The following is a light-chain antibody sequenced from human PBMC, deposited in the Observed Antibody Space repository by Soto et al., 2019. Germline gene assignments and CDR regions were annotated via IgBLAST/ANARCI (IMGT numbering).Light chain of an antibody. CDR2: GAS. CDR3: QQYGSSLLT. J-gene: IGKJ4*01. V-gene: IGKV3-20*01. Sequence: EIVLTQSPGTLSLSPGERATLSCRASQSVTSTYLAWYQQKAGQAPRLLIYGASSRATGVPDRFSGNGSGTDFTLTITRLEPEDFAVYYCQQYGSSLLTFGGGTKVDIK. CDR1: QSVTSTY.